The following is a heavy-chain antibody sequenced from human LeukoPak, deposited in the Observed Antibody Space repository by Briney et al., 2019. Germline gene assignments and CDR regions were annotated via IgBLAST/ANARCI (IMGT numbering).Heavy chain of an antibody. CDR3: ARVRLGGLSSCGYIYYMDV. D-gene: IGHD5-18*01. V-gene: IGHV1-69*13. CDR2: IIPIFGTA. Sequence: GASVKVSCKASGGTFSSYAISWVRQAPGQGLEWMGGIIPIFGTANYAQKFQGRVTITADESTSTAYMELSSLRSEDTAVYYCARVRLGGLSSCGYIYYMDVWGKGTTVTISS. CDR1: GGTFSSYA. J-gene: IGHJ6*03.